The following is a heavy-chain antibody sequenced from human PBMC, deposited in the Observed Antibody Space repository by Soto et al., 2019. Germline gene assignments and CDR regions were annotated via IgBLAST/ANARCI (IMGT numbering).Heavy chain of an antibody. D-gene: IGHD3-22*01. CDR1: GYTFTNYY. Sequence: ASVKVSCKASGYTFTNYYVHWVRQAPGQGLEWMGIINPSGGSTTYAQKFQGRVIMTRDTSTSTVYVELSSLTSDDMAVYYCARGLTSSGYYSPWGQGTLVTVSS. CDR3: ARGLTSSGYYSP. J-gene: IGHJ4*02. CDR2: INPSGGST. V-gene: IGHV1-46*01.